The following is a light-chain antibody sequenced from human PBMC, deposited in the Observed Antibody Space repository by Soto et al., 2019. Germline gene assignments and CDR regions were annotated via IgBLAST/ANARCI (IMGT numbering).Light chain of an antibody. Sequence: QSALTQPASVSGSPGQSITISCTGTSSDIGGYNYVSWYQQHPGKAPKLMIYAVTDRPSGISYRFSGPKSANTASLTISGLQAEDEADYYCCSYTTSGTFVFGTGTKVTVL. CDR1: SSDIGGYNY. J-gene: IGLJ1*01. CDR2: AVT. V-gene: IGLV2-14*01. CDR3: CSYTTSGTFV.